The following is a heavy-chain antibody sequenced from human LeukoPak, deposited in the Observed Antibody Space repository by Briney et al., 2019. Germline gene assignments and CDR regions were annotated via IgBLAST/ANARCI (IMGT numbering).Heavy chain of an antibody. CDR2: IIPILGIA. CDR3: AREKTVGVGLQH. CDR1: GGTFSSYA. V-gene: IGHV1-69*04. J-gene: IGHJ1*01. Sequence: VKVSCKASGGTFSSYAISWVRQAPGQGLEWMGRIIPILGIANYAQKFQGRVTITTDESTSTAYMELSSLRSEDTAVYYCAREKTVGVGLQHWGQGTLVTVSS. D-gene: IGHD2-15*01.